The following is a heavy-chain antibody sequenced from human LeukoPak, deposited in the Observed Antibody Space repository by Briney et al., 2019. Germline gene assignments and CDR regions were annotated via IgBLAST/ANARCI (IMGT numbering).Heavy chain of an antibody. D-gene: IGHD4-17*01. V-gene: IGHV3-33*06. CDR1: GFTFSSHG. CDR3: AKLQSDGLRTYYGMDV. Sequence: TGRSLRLSCAASGFTFSSHGMHWVRQAPGKGLEWVAMIWYDGSNKYYADSVKGRFTISRDNSKNTLYLQMNSLRAEDTAVYYCAKLQSDGLRTYYGMDVWGQGTTVTVSS. CDR2: IWYDGSNK. J-gene: IGHJ6*02.